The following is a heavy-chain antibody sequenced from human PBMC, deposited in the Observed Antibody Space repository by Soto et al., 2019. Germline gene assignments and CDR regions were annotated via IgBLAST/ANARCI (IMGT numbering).Heavy chain of an antibody. D-gene: IGHD3-10*01. CDR1: GGTFSSYA. CDR2: IIPIFGTA. J-gene: IGHJ4*02. Sequence: QVQLVQSGAEVKKPGSSVKVSCKASGGTFSSYAISWVRQAPGQGLAWMGGIIPIFGTANYAQKFQGRVTITADESTSTAYMELSSLRSEDTAVYYCARELGPITMVRGVILDYWGQGTLVTVSS. CDR3: ARELGPITMVRGVILDY. V-gene: IGHV1-69*12.